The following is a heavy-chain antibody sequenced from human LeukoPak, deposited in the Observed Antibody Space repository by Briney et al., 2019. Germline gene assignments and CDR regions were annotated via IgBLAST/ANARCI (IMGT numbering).Heavy chain of an antibody. CDR1: GGSISSSSYY. J-gene: IGHJ4*02. CDR3: ARDGQATVTTGFDY. CDR2: TYYSGST. D-gene: IGHD4-17*01. Sequence: SETLSLTCTVSGGSISSSSYYWGWIRQPPGKGLEWIGSTYYSGSTYYNPSLKSRVTISVDTSKNQFSLKLSSVTAADTAVYYCARDGQATVTTGFDYWGQGTLVTVSS. V-gene: IGHV4-39*07.